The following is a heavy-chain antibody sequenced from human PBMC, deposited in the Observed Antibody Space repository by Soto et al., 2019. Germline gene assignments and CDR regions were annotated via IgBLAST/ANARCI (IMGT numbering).Heavy chain of an antibody. CDR3: ARGDYDFWSGPMNLDY. D-gene: IGHD3-3*01. CDR1: GGSLSSYY. Sequence: MASETLSLTCTVSGGSLSSYYWIWIRQPPGKGLAWIGYIYYSGSTNYNPSLKSRVTISVDTSKNQCSLKLSSVTAADTAVYYCARGDYDFWSGPMNLDYWGQGTLVTVSS. J-gene: IGHJ4*02. V-gene: IGHV4-59*01. CDR2: IYYSGST.